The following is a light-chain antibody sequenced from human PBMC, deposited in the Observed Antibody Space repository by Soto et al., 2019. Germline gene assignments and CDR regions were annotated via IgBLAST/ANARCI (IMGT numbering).Light chain of an antibody. J-gene: IGKJ1*01. CDR2: GAS. Sequence: EIVMTHSPATLSVSPWEIATLSCGASQSVSSNLAWYQQKPGQAPRLLIYGASTRATGIPARFSGTGSGTDFTPTVSSLQSEDFAVYYCQQYDNCPQTFGQGTKVDIK. V-gene: IGKV3-15*01. CDR3: QQYDNCPQT. CDR1: QSVSSN.